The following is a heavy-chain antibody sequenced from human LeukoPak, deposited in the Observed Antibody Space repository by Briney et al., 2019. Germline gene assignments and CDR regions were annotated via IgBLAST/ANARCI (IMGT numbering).Heavy chain of an antibody. J-gene: IGHJ5*02. CDR3: ARVLARGQLLVNWFDL. CDR1: GGSFSGYY. Sequence: SETLSLTCAVYGGSFSGYYWSWIRQPPGKGLEWIGEINHSGSTNYNPSLKSRVTISVDTSKNQFSLKLSSVTAADTAVYYCARVLARGQLLVNWFDLWGQGTLVTVSS. V-gene: IGHV4-34*01. CDR2: INHSGST. D-gene: IGHD3-10*01.